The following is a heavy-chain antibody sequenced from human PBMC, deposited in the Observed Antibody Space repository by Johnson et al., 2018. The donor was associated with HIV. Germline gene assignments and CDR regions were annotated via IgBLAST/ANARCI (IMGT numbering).Heavy chain of an antibody. Sequence: QVQLVESGGGVVQPGRSLRLSCAASGFTFSSYPMHWVRQAPGKGLEWVGVISYDGNSNYYADSVKGRVTISRDNPKNTVYLHMNNIRAEDTAGYYCARDLAYNSRWTGAFDIWGQGTMVTVSS. D-gene: IGHD6-13*01. CDR2: ISYDGNSN. CDR3: ARDLAYNSRWTGAFDI. J-gene: IGHJ3*02. V-gene: IGHV3-30*04. CDR1: GFTFSSYP.